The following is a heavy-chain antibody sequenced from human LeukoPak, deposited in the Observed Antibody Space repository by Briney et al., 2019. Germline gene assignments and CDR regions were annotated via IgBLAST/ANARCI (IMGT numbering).Heavy chain of an antibody. Sequence: SETLSLTCAVNGGSFSAYNWSWIRQPPGKGLEWIGEINRSGSTNYNPSLKSRVAISVDTSKTQCSLKLTSVTAADTAAYYCARSGQTTVAYLDWGQGSLVTVSS. CDR3: ARSGQTTVAYLD. CDR2: INRSGST. J-gene: IGHJ4*02. V-gene: IGHV4-34*01. CDR1: GGSFSAYN. D-gene: IGHD4-11*01.